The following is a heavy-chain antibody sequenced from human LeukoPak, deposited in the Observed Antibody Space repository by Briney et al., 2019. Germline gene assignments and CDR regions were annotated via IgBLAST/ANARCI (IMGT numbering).Heavy chain of an antibody. CDR1: GYTFTSYD. Sequence: GASVKVSCKASGYTFTSYDINWVRQATGQGLEWMGWMNPNSVNTGYAQKFQGRVTITRTTSISTAYMELRSLRSADTAVYYCARGQVNGSGRYYKVGRYNWFDPWGQGTLVTVSS. CDR3: ARGQVNGSGRYYKVGRYNWFDP. V-gene: IGHV1-8*01. CDR2: MNPNSVNT. J-gene: IGHJ5*02. D-gene: IGHD3-10*01.